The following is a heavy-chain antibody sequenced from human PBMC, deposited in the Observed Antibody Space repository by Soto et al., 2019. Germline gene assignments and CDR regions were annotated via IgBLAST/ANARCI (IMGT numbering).Heavy chain of an antibody. CDR1: GYTFTSYG. Sequence: QVQLVQSGAEVKKPGASVKVSCKASGYTFTSYGISWVRQAPGQGLEWMGWISAYNGNTNYAQKLQGRVTMTTDTSTSTAYMELRSLRSDDTAVYYCAREFFSWSYYMPEYYFDYWGQGTLVTVSS. V-gene: IGHV1-18*01. CDR2: ISAYNGNT. J-gene: IGHJ4*02. CDR3: AREFFSWSYYMPEYYFDY. D-gene: IGHD1-26*01.